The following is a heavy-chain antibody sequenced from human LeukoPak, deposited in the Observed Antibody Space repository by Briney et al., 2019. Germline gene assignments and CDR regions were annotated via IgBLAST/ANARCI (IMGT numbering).Heavy chain of an antibody. CDR3: AKGEHSSGWSDDAFDI. CDR2: IYSGGST. J-gene: IGHJ3*02. V-gene: IGHV3-66*02. D-gene: IGHD6-19*01. CDR1: GFTVSSNY. Sequence: GGSLRLSCAASGFTVSSNYMSWVRQAPGRGLEWVSVIYSGGSTYYADSVKGRFTISRDNSKNTLYLQMNSLRAEDTAVYYCAKGEHSSGWSDDAFDIWGQGTMVTVSS.